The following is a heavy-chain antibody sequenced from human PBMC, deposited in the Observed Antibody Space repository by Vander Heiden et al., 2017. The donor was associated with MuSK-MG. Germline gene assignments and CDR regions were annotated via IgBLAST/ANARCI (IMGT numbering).Heavy chain of an antibody. CDR2: FDPEDGET. J-gene: IGHJ4*02. Sequence: QVQLVQSGAELKKPGAPVTVSCKVPGYTLTELSMHWVRQAPGKGLEWMGGFDPEDGETIYEQKFQGRVTMTEDTSTDTAYMELSSLRSEDTAVYYGATDLITFGGVIAPLAYWGQGTLVTVSS. D-gene: IGHD3-16*02. V-gene: IGHV1-24*01. CDR1: GYTLTELS. CDR3: ATDLITFGGVIAPLAY.